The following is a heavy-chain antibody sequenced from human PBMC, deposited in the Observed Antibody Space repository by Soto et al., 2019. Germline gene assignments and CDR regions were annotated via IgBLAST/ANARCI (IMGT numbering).Heavy chain of an antibody. CDR1: GFTFSSYG. V-gene: IGHV3-30*18. CDR3: ANVGGALSG. D-gene: IGHD1-26*01. Sequence: GGSLRLSCAASGFTFSSYGMHWVRQAPGKGLEWVAVISYDGSNKYYADSVKGRFTISRDNSKNTLYLQMNSLRAEDTAVYYCANVGGALSGWGQGTLVTVSS. J-gene: IGHJ4*02. CDR2: ISYDGSNK.